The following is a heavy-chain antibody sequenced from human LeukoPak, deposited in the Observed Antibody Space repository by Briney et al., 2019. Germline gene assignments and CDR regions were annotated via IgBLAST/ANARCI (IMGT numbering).Heavy chain of an antibody. CDR1: VGILRRHG. J-gene: IGHJ4*02. Sequence: SVTVSCRASVGILRRHGISWVPQARAQGLEWMGGIVPLFGTANYAQKFQGRVTVTRDTSTSTVHMELSGLRSEDTAVYYCARDQEGFDYWGQGTLVTVSS. CDR3: ARDQEGFDY. V-gene: IGHV1-69*05. CDR2: IVPLFGTA.